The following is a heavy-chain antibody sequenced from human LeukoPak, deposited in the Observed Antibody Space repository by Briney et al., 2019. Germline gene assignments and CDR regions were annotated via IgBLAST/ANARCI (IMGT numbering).Heavy chain of an antibody. CDR2: IKQDGREK. V-gene: IGHV3-7*01. CDR3: ARDYYYDSSGYYYEPEYFQH. Sequence: GGSLRLSCAASGFTFSSYWMSWVRQAPGKGLEWVANIKQDGREKYYVDSVKGRFTIFRDNAKNSLYLQMNSLRAEDTAVYYCARDYYYDSSGYYYEPEYFQHWGQGTLVTVSS. D-gene: IGHD3-22*01. J-gene: IGHJ1*01. CDR1: GFTFSSYW.